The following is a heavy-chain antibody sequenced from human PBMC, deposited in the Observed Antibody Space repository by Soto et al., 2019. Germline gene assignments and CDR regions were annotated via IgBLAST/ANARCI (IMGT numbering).Heavy chain of an antibody. V-gene: IGHV1-69*02. J-gene: IGHJ6*03. CDR2: IIPILGIA. CDR3: ASGYSYARHYYYLDV. Sequence: QVQLVQSGAEVKKPGSSVKVYCKASGGTFSSYTISWVRQAPGQGLEWMGRIIPILGIAHYAQKFQGRVTITADKSTSTAYMELSSLRSEDTAVYYCASGYSYARHYYYLDVWGKGTTFNVSS. D-gene: IGHD5-18*01. CDR1: GGTFSSYT.